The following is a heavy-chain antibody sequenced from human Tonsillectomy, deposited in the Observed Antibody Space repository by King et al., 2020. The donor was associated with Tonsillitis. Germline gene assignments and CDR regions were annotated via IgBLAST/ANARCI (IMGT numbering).Heavy chain of an antibody. Sequence: QLQESGPGLVKPSETLSLTCTVSGGSISRGSYYWGWIRLPPGTGLEWIGSLYYTGSTYYNPSLKSRGPISVDTAKNQFSLQLSSLTAADTAVYYCVKAPAAIRSYNWFDPWGQGTLVTVSS. CDR1: GGSISRGSYY. V-gene: IGHV4-39*01. CDR2: LYYTGST. CDR3: VKAPAAIRSYNWFDP. J-gene: IGHJ5*02. D-gene: IGHD2-2*01.